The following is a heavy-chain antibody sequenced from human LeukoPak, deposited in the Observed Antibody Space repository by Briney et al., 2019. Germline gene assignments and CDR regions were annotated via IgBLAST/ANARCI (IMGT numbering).Heavy chain of an antibody. Sequence: GGSLRLSCAASGFTFSSYNMNWVRQAPGKGLEWVSSITSGSSYIYYADSVKGRFTISRDNAKNSLYLQMNSLRAEDTAVYYCARVPHPKEYSSSWYSTENWFDPWGQGTLVTVSS. CDR1: GFTFSSYN. D-gene: IGHD6-13*01. J-gene: IGHJ5*02. V-gene: IGHV3-21*04. CDR3: ARVPHPKEYSSSWYSTENWFDP. CDR2: ITSGSSYI.